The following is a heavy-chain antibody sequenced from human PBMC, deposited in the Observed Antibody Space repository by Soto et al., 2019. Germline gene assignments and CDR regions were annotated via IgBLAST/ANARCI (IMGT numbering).Heavy chain of an antibody. CDR2: ISGSGGST. D-gene: IGHD2-15*01. CDR3: AKDGEIVVLVAATRLND. J-gene: IGHJ4*02. Sequence: EVQLLESGGGLVQPGGSLRLSCAASGFTFSSYAMSWVRQAPGKGLEWVSAISGSGGSTYYADSVKGRFTISRDNTKNTLYVQMNSVRAEDTAVYYCAKDGEIVVLVAATRLNDWGQGTLVSVST. V-gene: IGHV3-23*01. CDR1: GFTFSSYA.